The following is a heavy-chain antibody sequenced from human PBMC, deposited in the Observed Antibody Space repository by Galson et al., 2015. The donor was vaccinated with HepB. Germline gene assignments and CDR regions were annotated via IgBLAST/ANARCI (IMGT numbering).Heavy chain of an antibody. CDR1: GFTFSSYA. CDR3: ARVLGYYFDY. D-gene: IGHD3-16*01. Sequence: SLRLSCAASGFTFSSYAMHWVRQAPGKGLEWVAVISYDGSNKYYADSVKGRFTISRDNSKNTLYLQMNSLRAEDTAVYYCARVLGYYFDYWGQGTLVTVSS. CDR2: ISYDGSNK. J-gene: IGHJ4*02. V-gene: IGHV3-30-3*01.